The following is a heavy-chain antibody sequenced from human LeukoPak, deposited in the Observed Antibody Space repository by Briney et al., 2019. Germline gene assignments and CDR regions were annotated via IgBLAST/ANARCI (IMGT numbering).Heavy chain of an antibody. D-gene: IGHD1-14*01. CDR1: GGTFSSYA. Sequence: EASVKVSCKASGGTFSSYAISWVRQAPGQGLEWMGGIIPIFGTANYAQKFQGRVTITADESTSTAYMELSSLRSEDTAVYYCARDVPELQGDAFDIWGQGTMVTVSS. J-gene: IGHJ3*02. CDR3: ARDVPELQGDAFDI. V-gene: IGHV1-69*13. CDR2: IIPIFGTA.